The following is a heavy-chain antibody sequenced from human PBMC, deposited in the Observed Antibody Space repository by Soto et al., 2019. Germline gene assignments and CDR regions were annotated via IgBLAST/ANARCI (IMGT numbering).Heavy chain of an antibody. CDR3: ASLYCSSASCYRGGDF. V-gene: IGHV1-24*01. Sequence: ASVKVSCKVSGYTLTELSMHWVRQAPGKGLEWMGGFDPEDGETIYAQKFQGRGTMTEDTSTDTAYMELSSLRSEDAAVYYCASLYCSSASCYRGGDFCGRGSLVIVSS. J-gene: IGHJ4*02. CDR2: FDPEDGET. D-gene: IGHD2-2*01. CDR1: GYTLTELS.